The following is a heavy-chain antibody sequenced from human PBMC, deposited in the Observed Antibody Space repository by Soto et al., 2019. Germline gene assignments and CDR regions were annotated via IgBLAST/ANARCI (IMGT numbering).Heavy chain of an antibody. Sequence: GGSVRLSCAASGVTFSSYSMNWVRQGPGKGLEWVSSISSSSSYIYYADSVKGRFTISRDNAKNSLYLQMNSLRAEDTAVYYCARESTQLGYYYYYMDVWGKGTTVTVSS. D-gene: IGHD6-13*01. CDR1: GVTFSSYS. J-gene: IGHJ6*03. CDR2: ISSSSSYI. V-gene: IGHV3-21*01. CDR3: ARESTQLGYYYYYMDV.